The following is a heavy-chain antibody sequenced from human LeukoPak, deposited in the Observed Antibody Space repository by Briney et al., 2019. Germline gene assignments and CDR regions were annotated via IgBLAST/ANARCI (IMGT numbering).Heavy chain of an antibody. D-gene: IGHD3-10*01. CDR2: IHFGGST. Sequence: SETLSLTFTVSGGSISSSSYYWGWIRQPPGKGLEWIGSIHFGGSTYYNPSLKSRVTISVDMSKNQFSLKLNSVTAADTAVYYCARLADGSGSYIDYWGQGTLVTVSS. CDR3: ARLADGSGSYIDY. CDR1: GGSISSSSYY. J-gene: IGHJ4*02. V-gene: IGHV4-39*01.